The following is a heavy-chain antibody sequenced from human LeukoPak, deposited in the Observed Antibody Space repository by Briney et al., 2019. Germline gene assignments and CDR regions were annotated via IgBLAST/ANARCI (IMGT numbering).Heavy chain of an antibody. CDR3: ARAFYPGYYSYMAV. V-gene: IGHV4-59*01. CDR1: GGSISSYY. Sequence: SETLSLTCTVSGGSISSYYWSWIRQPPGKGLEWIGYIYYSGSTNYNPSLKSRVTISVDTSKNQFSLKLSSVTAADTAVFYCARAFYPGYYSYMAVWGKGTTVTVSS. J-gene: IGHJ6*03. CDR2: IYYSGST. D-gene: IGHD3-3*02.